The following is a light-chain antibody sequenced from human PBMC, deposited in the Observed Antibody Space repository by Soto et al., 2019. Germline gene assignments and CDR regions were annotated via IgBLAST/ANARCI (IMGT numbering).Light chain of an antibody. CDR2: GAS. V-gene: IGKV3-20*01. J-gene: IGKJ4*01. Sequence: EIVLTQSPGTLSLSPGERATLSCRASQSVSSSSLAWYQQKPGQAPRLLIYGASSRATGIPDRFSGSGSGTDFTLTISRLEPEDFAVYYCQQYVSSPLTFGGGTKVDIK. CDR1: QSVSSSS. CDR3: QQYVSSPLT.